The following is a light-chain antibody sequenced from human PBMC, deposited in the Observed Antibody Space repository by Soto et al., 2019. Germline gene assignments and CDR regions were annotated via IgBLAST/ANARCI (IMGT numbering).Light chain of an antibody. CDR2: EHN. J-gene: IGLJ2*01. V-gene: IGLV1-51*01. Sequence: QSVLTQPPSVSAAPGLKVTISCSGSIPNIGVNYVSWYQQVPGTAPKLLIYEHNKRPSVIPDRFSGSTSGTSATLGITGLQTGDEGDYYCATWDSNLRAVVFGGGTKLTVL. CDR3: ATWDSNLRAVV. CDR1: IPNIGVNY.